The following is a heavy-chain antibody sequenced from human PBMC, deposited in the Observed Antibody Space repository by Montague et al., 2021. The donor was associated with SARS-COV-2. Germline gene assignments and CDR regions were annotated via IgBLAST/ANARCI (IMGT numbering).Heavy chain of an antibody. CDR3: ARGAKRCLQPHRLLWVYYFGY. CDR1: GGSISSSSYY. D-gene: IGHD5-24*01. V-gene: IGHV4-39*07. J-gene: IGHJ4*02. CDR2: IYYSGST. Sequence: SETLSLTCTVSGGSISSSSYYWGWIRQHPGKGLEWIGSIYYSGSTYYNPSLKSRVTISVDTSKNQFSLKLSSVTAADTAVYYCARGAKRCLQPHRLLWVYYFGYWGQGTLVTVSS.